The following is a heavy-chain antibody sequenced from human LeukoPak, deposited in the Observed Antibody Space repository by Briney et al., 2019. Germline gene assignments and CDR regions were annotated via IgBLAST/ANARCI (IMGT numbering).Heavy chain of an antibody. CDR2: ISYDGSNK. V-gene: IGHV3-30-3*01. J-gene: IGHJ4*02. CDR3: ARDSHAFSIAAAGTY. CDR1: GFTFSSYA. Sequence: GGSLRLSCAASGFTFSSYAMHWVRQAPGKGLEWVAVISYDGSNKYYADSVKGRFTISRDNSKNTLYLQMNSLRAEDTAVYYCARDSHAFSIAAAGTYWGQGTLVTVSS. D-gene: IGHD6-13*01.